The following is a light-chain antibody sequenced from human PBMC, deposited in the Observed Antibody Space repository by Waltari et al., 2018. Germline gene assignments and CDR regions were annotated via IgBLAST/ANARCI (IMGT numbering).Light chain of an antibody. V-gene: IGLV2-14*03. CDR1: RRGVGGYKQ. CDR3: SSYTSSSTLGWV. CDR2: DVS. Sequence: QSALNQPAPGSGSPGQSINNPCNGNRRGVGGYKQGSWYQQHPGKAPKLMIYDVSKRPSGVSNRFSGSKSCNTASLTISGLQAEAEADYYCSSYTSSSTLGWVFGSGTKVTVL. J-gene: IGLJ6*01.